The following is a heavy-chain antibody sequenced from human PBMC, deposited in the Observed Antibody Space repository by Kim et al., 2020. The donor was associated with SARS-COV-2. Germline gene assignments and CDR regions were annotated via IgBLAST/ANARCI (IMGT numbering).Heavy chain of an antibody. CDR2: LSVVGVST. CDR1: GFTFSSYA. J-gene: IGHJ3*02. V-gene: IGHV3-23*01. CDR3: RKRPRVDGWSSPHFDN. Sequence: GGSLRLSCAASGFTFSSYAMSWVRQAPGKGLEWVSALSVVGVSTYTADSLRARFTFPRTNPRNTLNRQINSWRSDDPALYYCRKRPRVDGWSSPHFDNWG. D-gene: IGHD6-19*01.